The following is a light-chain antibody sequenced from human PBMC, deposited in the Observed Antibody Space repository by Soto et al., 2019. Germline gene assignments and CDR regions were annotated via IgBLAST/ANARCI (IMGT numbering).Light chain of an antibody. J-gene: IGKJ4*01. CDR1: QSLLHSNGYNY. CDR3: MQALQSPLT. CDR2: LGS. V-gene: IGKV2-28*01. Sequence: DIVMTQSPLSLPVTPGEPASISCRSSQSLLHSNGYNYLDWYLQKPGQSPQLLIYLGSNRASGVPDRLSGSGSGTDFTLKISRVEAEEVGVYYCMQALQSPLTFGGGTKVEIK.